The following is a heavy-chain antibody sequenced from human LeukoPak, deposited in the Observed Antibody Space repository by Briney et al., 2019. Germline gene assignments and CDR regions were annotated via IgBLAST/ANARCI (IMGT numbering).Heavy chain of an antibody. CDR2: MNPNSGNT. Sequence: ASVKVSCKASGYTFTSYDINWVRQATGQGLEWMGWMNPNSGNTGYAQKFQGRVTMTRNTPISTAYMELSSLRSEDTAVYYCARPHSSSWYYYYGMDVWGQGTTVTVSS. V-gene: IGHV1-8*01. D-gene: IGHD6-13*01. CDR3: ARPHSSSWYYYYGMDV. CDR1: GYTFTSYD. J-gene: IGHJ6*02.